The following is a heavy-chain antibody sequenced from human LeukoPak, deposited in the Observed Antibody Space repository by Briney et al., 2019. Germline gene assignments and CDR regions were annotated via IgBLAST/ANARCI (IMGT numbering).Heavy chain of an antibody. CDR1: GYSFTSYG. D-gene: IGHD6-19*01. J-gene: IGHJ4*02. CDR2: ISAYNGNT. CDR3: ARVWLADRQYYYFDY. V-gene: IGHV1-18*01. Sequence: ASVKVSGKASGYSFTSYGISWVRQAPGQGLEWMGWISAYNGNTNYAQKFQGRVTMTTDTSTSTAYMELRSLRSDDTAVYYCARVWLADRQYYYFDYWGQGTLVTVSS.